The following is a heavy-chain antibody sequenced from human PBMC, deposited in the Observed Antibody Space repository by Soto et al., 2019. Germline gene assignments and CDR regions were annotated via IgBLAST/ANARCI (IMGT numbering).Heavy chain of an antibody. V-gene: IGHV4-39*01. J-gene: IGHJ6*02. CDR2: IYYSGST. Sequence: SETLCLSCAVYGVSISCSSYYWGWHSQPPGKGLEWIGSIYYSGSTYYNPSLKSRVTISVDTSKNQFSLKLSSVTAADTAVYYCARPSYASSRGGYYYYVMDVWVQGTTVTVSS. D-gene: IGHD6-13*01. CDR1: GVSISCSSYY. CDR3: ARPSYASSRGGYYYYVMDV.